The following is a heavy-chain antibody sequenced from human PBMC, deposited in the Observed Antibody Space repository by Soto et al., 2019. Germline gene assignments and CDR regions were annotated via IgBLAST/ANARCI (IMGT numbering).Heavy chain of an antibody. CDR1: GGSISSDDYY. J-gene: IGHJ6*02. CDR2: IYYNGNT. CDR3: ARATTVTSSFFYYGLDV. V-gene: IGHV4-30-4*08. D-gene: IGHD4-17*01. Sequence: SETLSLTCSVSGGSISSDDYYWTWVRQPPGKGLEWIGHIYYNGNTYYNPSLKSRLTMSLDTSQNQFSLHLSSVIAADSALYFCARATTVTSSFFYYGLDVWGQGTTVTVSS.